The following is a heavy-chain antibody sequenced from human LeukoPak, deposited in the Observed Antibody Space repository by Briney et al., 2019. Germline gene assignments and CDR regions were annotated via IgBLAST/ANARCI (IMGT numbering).Heavy chain of an antibody. CDR2: VSGSGGST. CDR1: GFTFSSYA. V-gene: IGHV3-23*01. CDR3: AKGSLYYYDSGGYRYFDY. Sequence: GRSLRLSCAASGFTFSSYAMSWVPQAPGKGLEWVSSVSGSGGSTYYADSVKGRFTISRDNSKNTLYLQMNSLRAEDTAVYYCAKGSLYYYDSGGYRYFDYWGQGTLVTVSS. D-gene: IGHD3-22*01. J-gene: IGHJ4*02.